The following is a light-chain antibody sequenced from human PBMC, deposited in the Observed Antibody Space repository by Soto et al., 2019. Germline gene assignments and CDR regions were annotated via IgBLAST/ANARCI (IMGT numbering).Light chain of an antibody. Sequence: ERVMTQSPATLSVSPGEGATLSCRASQSVSINLAWYQQKPGQVPRLLIYGASTRANGIPARFSGSGSGTEFTLTISSLQSEDFAVYYCQQYNNWPPITFGQGTRLEIK. V-gene: IGKV3-15*01. J-gene: IGKJ5*01. CDR1: QSVSIN. CDR2: GAS. CDR3: QQYNNWPPIT.